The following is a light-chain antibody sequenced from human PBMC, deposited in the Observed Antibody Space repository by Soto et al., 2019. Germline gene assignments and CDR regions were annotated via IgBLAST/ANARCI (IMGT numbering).Light chain of an antibody. CDR2: RES. V-gene: IGKV3-15*01. J-gene: IGKJ4*01. CDR3: QQYNNGPRDT. CDR1: QSINSN. Sequence: IVMTQPPDTLSVSPGEIATLSCRASQSINSNLAWYQQKPGQAPRLLMFRESISATGFPARVSGSGSGTEFNVTHSSLQSEDSAMYYCQQYNNGPRDTFGGGTQVESK.